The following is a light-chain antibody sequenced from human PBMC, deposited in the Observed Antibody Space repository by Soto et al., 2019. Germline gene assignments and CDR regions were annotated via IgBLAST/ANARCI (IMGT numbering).Light chain of an antibody. CDR1: QSVSSY. J-gene: IGKJ5*01. CDR2: DAS. Sequence: ESVLIQAAAAPFFYPREKATLSRKASQSVSSYLAWYQQKPGQAPRLLIYDASNRATGIPARFSGSGSGTDFTLTISSLEPEDFAVYYCQQRSNWPTITFGQGTRLEIK. V-gene: IGKV3-11*01. CDR3: QQRSNWPTIT.